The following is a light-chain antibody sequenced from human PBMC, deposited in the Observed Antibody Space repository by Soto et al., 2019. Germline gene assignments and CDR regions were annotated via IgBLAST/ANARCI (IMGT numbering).Light chain of an antibody. CDR2: DNT. CDR3: SSYTSTSTPWV. CDR1: SSNIGNNY. Sequence: QSVLTQPPSVSAAPGQKVTISCSGSSSNIGNNYVAWYQQLPGTAPKLLIYDNTKRPSGIPDRFSGSKSGTSATLGITGLQTGDEGDYYCSSYTSTSTPWVFGGGTKLTVL. J-gene: IGLJ3*02. V-gene: IGLV1-51*01.